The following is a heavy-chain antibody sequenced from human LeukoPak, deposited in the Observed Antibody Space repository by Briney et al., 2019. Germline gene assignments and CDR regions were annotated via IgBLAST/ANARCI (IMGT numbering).Heavy chain of an antibody. Sequence: GASVKVSCKASGYTFTSYGISWVRQAPGQGLEWLGWITAYNGNTNYAQKLQGRVTMTTDTSTSTAYMELRSLRSDDTAVYYCARQVVPAAIPRYYFDYWGQGTLVTVSS. CDR2: ITAYNGNT. V-gene: IGHV1-18*01. D-gene: IGHD2-2*02. CDR1: GYTFTSYG. J-gene: IGHJ4*02. CDR3: ARQVVPAAIPRYYFDY.